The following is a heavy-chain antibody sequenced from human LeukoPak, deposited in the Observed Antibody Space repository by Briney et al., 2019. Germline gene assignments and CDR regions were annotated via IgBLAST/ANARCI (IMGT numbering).Heavy chain of an antibody. Sequence: GGSLRLSCAGSGFTFGGYGMHWFRQTPGKGLEWVAVIAYDGSRAFHADSVKGRFTISRDNSKNTMSVQMDDLRAEDTAVYYCTRYNNDHFDYWGQGTLVTVSS. J-gene: IGHJ4*02. CDR3: TRYNNDHFDY. CDR2: IAYDGSRA. CDR1: GFTFGGYG. V-gene: IGHV3-33*01. D-gene: IGHD1-14*01.